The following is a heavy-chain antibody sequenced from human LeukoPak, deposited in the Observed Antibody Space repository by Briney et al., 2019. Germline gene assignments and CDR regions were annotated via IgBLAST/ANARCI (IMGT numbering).Heavy chain of an antibody. CDR3: ARLGSGSTLDC. J-gene: IGHJ4*02. CDR1: GFSFSSYW. V-gene: IGHV3-74*01. Sequence: GGSLRLSCAASGFSFSSYWMHWVRQAPGKGLVWVSRISSDGSSTIYADSVKGRFTISRDNAKNTLYLQMNSLRAEDTAVYYCARLGSGSTLDCWGQGILVTV. CDR2: ISSDGSST. D-gene: IGHD3-10*01.